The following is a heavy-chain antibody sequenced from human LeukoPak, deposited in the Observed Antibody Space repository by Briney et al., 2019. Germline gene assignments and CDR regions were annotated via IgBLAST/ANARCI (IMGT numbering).Heavy chain of an antibody. V-gene: IGHV3-21*01. Sequence: GGSLRLSCAASGFTFSSYSMNWVRQAPGKGLEWVSSISSSSSYIYYADSVMGRFTISRDNAKNSLYLQMNSLRAEDTAVYYCARDPSSSSWSPFDYWGQGTLVTVSS. CDR2: ISSSSSYI. J-gene: IGHJ4*02. CDR3: ARDPSSSSWSPFDY. CDR1: GFTFSSYS. D-gene: IGHD6-13*01.